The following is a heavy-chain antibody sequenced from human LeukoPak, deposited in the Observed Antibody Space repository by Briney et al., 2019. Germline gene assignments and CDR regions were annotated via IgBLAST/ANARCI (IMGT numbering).Heavy chain of an antibody. CDR2: ISASGASI. D-gene: IGHD2-2*02. CDR3: ARQNQLLYGWFDP. Sequence: PGGSLRLSCAPSGFTFDNFAMTWVRQTPGKGLEWVSIISASGASIYYPASVKGRFTVSRDNSKSTLYLQMNSLRAEDTAIYYCARQNQLLYGWFDPWGQGTLVTVSS. V-gene: IGHV3-23*01. J-gene: IGHJ5*02. CDR1: GFTFDNFA.